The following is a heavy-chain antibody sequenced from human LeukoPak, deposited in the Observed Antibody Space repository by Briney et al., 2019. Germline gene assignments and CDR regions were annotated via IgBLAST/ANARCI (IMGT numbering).Heavy chain of an antibody. V-gene: IGHV3-74*01. CDR3: ARSMKRREYYFDY. Sequence: GGSLRLSCVASGFTFSSYWMHWVRQDPRKGLVWVSRINGDGRNINYADSVRGRFTISRDNAKNTLYLQMNTLRVEDTAVYYCARSMKRREYYFDYWGQGTLVTVSS. CDR2: INGDGRNI. CDR1: GFTFSSYW. J-gene: IGHJ4*02. D-gene: IGHD2/OR15-2a*01.